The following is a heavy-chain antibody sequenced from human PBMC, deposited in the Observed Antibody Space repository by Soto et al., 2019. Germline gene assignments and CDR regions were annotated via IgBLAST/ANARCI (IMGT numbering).Heavy chain of an antibody. Sequence: QVQLVQSRAAVKKPGSSVKVSCKASGGTFSSYTISWVRQAPGQGLEWMGRIIPTLGIPNNAQKFQGRVTITAAKSTSTAYVELRILRTEDTAVYYCARDRDEGYCCGGSCYETINWSDPWGQRGLVTVFS. D-gene: IGHD2-15*01. J-gene: IGHJ5*02. CDR1: GGTFSSYT. CDR3: ARDRDEGYCCGGSCYETINWSDP. V-gene: IGHV1-69*08. CDR2: IIPTLGIP.